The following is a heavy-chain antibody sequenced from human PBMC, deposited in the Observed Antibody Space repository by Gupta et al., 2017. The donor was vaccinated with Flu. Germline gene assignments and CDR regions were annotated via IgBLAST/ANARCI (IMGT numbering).Heavy chain of an antibody. CDR2: IYHSGST. Sequence: GGPFDSYYWTWFRQPPGKRLEWIGYIYHSGSTNYNPSLKSRIIMSVDRSKSQFSLRLSSVTAADTAIYYCAGSGNYNYYDYWGQGTLVTVSS. D-gene: IGHD4-4*01. J-gene: IGHJ4*02. CDR1: GGPFDSYY. V-gene: IGHV4-59*01. CDR3: AGSGNYNYYDY.